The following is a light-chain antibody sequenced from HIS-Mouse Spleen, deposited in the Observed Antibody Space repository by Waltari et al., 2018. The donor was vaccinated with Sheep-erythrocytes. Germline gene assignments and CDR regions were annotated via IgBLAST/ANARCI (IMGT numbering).Light chain of an antibody. CDR1: QGISSN. CDR2: AAS. J-gene: IGKJ2*01. Sequence: DIQLTQSPSFLSASVGDRVTITCLASQGISSNLAWYQQKPGKAHKLLIYAASTLQSGVPSRFSGSGSGTEFTLTISSLQPEDFATYYCQQLNSYPHTFGQGTKLEIK. V-gene: IGKV1-9*01. CDR3: QQLNSYPHT.